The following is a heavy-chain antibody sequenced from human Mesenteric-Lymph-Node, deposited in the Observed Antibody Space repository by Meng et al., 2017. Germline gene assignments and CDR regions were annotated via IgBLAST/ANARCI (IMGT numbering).Heavy chain of an antibody. D-gene: IGHD2-2*01. CDR1: GFSFSNYA. J-gene: IGHJ5*02. V-gene: IGHV3-23*01. CDR3: AKHRNLVVPAAIFWFDP. CDR2: FSGSDGGT. Sequence: EVQLLESGGGLVQPGGSLRLSCAASGFSFSNYAISWVRQAPGKGLEWVSAFSGSDGGTHYADSVKGRFTISRDSSKNTLYLQMNSLRAEDTAVYYCAKHRNLVVPAAIFWFDPWGQGTLVTVSS.